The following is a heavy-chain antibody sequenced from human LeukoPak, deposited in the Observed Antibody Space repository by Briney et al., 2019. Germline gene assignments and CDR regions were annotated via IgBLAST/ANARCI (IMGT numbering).Heavy chain of an antibody. CDR1: GFTFSSYS. CDR3: ARDGGGDYGDFDY. Sequence: PGGSLRLSCAASGFTFSSYSMNWVRQAPGKGLEWVSSISSSGTYIYYADSVKGRFTISRDNAKNSLYLQMNSLGDEDTAVYYCARDGGGDYGDFDYWGQGTLVTVSS. D-gene: IGHD4-17*01. CDR2: ISSSGTYI. V-gene: IGHV3-21*01. J-gene: IGHJ4*02.